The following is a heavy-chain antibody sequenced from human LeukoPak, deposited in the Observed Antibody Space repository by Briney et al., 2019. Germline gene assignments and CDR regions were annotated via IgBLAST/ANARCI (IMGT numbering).Heavy chain of an antibody. Sequence: PGGSLRLSCAASGFTFSSYGMHWVRQAPGKGLEWVAFIRYDGSNKYYADSVKGRFTISRDNSKNTLYLQMNSLRAEDTAVYYCAKGIAARGSGPFDYWGQGTLVTVSS. CDR3: AKGIAARGSGPFDY. CDR1: GFTFSSYG. CDR2: IRYDGSNK. V-gene: IGHV3-30*02. D-gene: IGHD6-6*01. J-gene: IGHJ4*02.